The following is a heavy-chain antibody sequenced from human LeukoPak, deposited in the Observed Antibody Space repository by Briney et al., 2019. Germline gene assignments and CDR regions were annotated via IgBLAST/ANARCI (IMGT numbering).Heavy chain of an antibody. Sequence: ASVKVSCKTSGYTFTSYGISWVRQAPGQGLEWMGWISAYNGNTNYAQKVQGRVTMTTDTSTSTAYMELSSLRSEDTAVYYCAAERVDYGDYFDYWGQGTLVTVSS. V-gene: IGHV1-18*01. CDR3: AAERVDYGDYFDY. D-gene: IGHD4-17*01. CDR1: GYTFTSYG. J-gene: IGHJ4*02. CDR2: ISAYNGNT.